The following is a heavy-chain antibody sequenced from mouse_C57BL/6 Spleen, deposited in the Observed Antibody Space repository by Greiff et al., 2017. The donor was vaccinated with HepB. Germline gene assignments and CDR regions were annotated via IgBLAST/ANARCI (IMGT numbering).Heavy chain of an antibody. J-gene: IGHJ3*01. D-gene: IGHD1-1*01. Sequence: EVQLVESGPGLVKPSQSLSLTCSVTGYSITSGYYWNWIRQFPGNKLEWMGYISYDGSNNYNPSLKNRIAITRDTSKNQFFLKLNSVTTEDTATYYCAREGNYGSSYPWFAYWGQGTLVTVSA. V-gene: IGHV3-6*01. CDR2: ISYDGSN. CDR3: AREGNYGSSYPWFAY. CDR1: GYSITSGYY.